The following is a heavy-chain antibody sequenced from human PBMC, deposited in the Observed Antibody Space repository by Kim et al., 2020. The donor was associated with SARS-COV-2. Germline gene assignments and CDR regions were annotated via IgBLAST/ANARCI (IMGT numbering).Heavy chain of an antibody. V-gene: IGHV3-23*01. Sequence: GDTTHYADSGKGRLAISRDNYKNALYLQMDSLRAEDAGVYFCARGLTMAYWGQGTLVTVSS. D-gene: IGHD3-10*01. CDR2: GDTT. J-gene: IGHJ4*02. CDR3: ARGLTMAY.